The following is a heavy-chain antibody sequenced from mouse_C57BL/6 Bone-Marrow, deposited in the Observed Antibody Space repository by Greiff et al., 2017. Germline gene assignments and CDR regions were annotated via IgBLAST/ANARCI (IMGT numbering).Heavy chain of an antibody. CDR2: IYPGNSDT. J-gene: IGHJ3*01. Sequence: EVQLQQPGTVLARPGASVKMSCKTSGYTFTSYWMHWVKQRPGQGLEWIGAIYPGNSDTSYNQKFKGKANLTEVTSASTASLELSGLTNAYSAVDDGGGGTWYADWGQGTLVTVS. CDR3: GGGTWYAD. CDR1: GYTFTSYW. V-gene: IGHV1-5*01.